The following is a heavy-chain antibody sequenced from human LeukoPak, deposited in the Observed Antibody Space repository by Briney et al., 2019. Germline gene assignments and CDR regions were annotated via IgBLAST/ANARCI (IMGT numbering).Heavy chain of an antibody. CDR1: GGTFSSYA. V-gene: IGHV1-69*06. Sequence: SVKVSCKASGGTFSSYAISWVRQAPGQGLEWMGGIIPIFGTANYAQKFQGRVTITADKSTSTAYMELSSLRSEDTAVYYCARASAAGPGGWFDPWGQGILVTVSS. CDR2: IIPIFGTA. CDR3: ARASAAGPGGWFDP. D-gene: IGHD6-13*01. J-gene: IGHJ5*02.